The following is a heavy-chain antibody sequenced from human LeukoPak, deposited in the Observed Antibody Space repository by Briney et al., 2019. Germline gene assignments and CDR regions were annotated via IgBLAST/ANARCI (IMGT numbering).Heavy chain of an antibody. V-gene: IGHV1-2*02. D-gene: IGHD4-17*01. CDR3: ARDPFGPDYDFDY. Sequence: ASVKVSRKASGYTFTGYYMHWVRQAPRQGLEWMGWINPNTVATKYAQKFQGRVTMTRDTSISTAYMELSSLRSDDTAVYYCARDPFGPDYDFDYWGQGTPVTVSS. J-gene: IGHJ4*02. CDR2: INPNTVAT. CDR1: GYTFTGYY.